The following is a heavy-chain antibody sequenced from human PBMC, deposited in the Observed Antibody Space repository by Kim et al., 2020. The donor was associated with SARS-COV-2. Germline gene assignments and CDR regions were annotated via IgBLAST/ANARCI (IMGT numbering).Heavy chain of an antibody. CDR2: INTNTGNP. Sequence: ASVKVSCKDSGYTFTSYAMNWVRQAPGQGLEWMGWINTNTGNPTYAQGFTGRFVFSLDTSVSTAYLQISSLKAEDTAVYYCATAGDFWSGYNDNPATPLPYFDYWGQGTLVTVSS. D-gene: IGHD3-3*01. V-gene: IGHV7-4-1*02. CDR3: ATAGDFWSGYNDNPATPLPYFDY. CDR1: GYTFTSYA. J-gene: IGHJ4*02.